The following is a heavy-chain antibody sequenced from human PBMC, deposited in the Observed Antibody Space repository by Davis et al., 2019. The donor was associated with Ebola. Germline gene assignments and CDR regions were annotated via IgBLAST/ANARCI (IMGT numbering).Heavy chain of an antibody. CDR2: MYYSGST. D-gene: IGHD3-10*01. V-gene: IGHV4-39*01. CDR3: ASLLTYYYGSGIYSSPYYFDY. J-gene: IGHJ4*02. CDR1: GGSISSSSYY. Sequence: SETLSLTCTVSGGSISSSSYYWGWIRQPPGKGLEWIGSMYYSGSTYYSPSLKSRVTISVDTSKNQFSLKLSSVTAADTALYYCASLLTYYYGSGIYSSPYYFDYWGQGTLVTVSS.